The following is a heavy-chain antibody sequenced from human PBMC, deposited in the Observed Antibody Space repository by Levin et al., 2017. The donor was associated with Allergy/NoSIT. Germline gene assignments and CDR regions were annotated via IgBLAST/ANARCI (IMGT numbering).Heavy chain of an antibody. V-gene: IGHV4-59*03. CDR3: VRKADTGEYVGAFDI. Sequence: MSSETLSLTCSVSGGSFYNYFWGWIRQPPGKGLEFIGYIYNSGSTMYNPSLESRISMSVDTSKEQFSLHMTSVTAADTAVYYCVRKADTGEYVGAFDIWGQGTMVSVS. CDR1: GGSFYNYF. J-gene: IGHJ3*02. CDR2: IYNSGST. D-gene: IGHD1-14*01.